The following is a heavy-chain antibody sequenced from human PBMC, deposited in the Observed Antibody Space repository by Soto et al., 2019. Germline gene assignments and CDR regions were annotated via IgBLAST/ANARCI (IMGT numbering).Heavy chain of an antibody. D-gene: IGHD2-8*02. CDR2: ISGGGSGT. V-gene: IGHV3-23*01. Sequence: EMQLSESGGGLVQPGGSLRLSCAASGFTFGSYATSWVRQAPGKGLEWVSAISGGGSGTYYADSVKGRFTISRDNSKKTLFLQMNSLRVEDTAIYYCAKDPKSTVRFNWFDPWGQGTLVTVSS. J-gene: IGHJ5*02. CDR1: GFTFGSYA. CDR3: AKDPKSTVRFNWFDP.